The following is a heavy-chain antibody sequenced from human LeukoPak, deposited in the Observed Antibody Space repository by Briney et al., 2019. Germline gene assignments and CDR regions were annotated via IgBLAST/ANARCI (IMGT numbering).Heavy chain of an antibody. CDR2: INHSGGST. J-gene: IGHJ4*02. Sequence: ASVKVSCKASGYTFTSYYMHWVRQAPGKGLEWMGIINHSGGSTSYAQKFQGRVTMTRDTSTSTVYMELSSLRSEDTAVYYCARGQVYGSGSYYNTPFRYWGQGTLVTVSS. CDR3: ARGQVYGSGSYYNTPFRY. D-gene: IGHD3-10*01. CDR1: GYTFTSYY. V-gene: IGHV1-46*01.